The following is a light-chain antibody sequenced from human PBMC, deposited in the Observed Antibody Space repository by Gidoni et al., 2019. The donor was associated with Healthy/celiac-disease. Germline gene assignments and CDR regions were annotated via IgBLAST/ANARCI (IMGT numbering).Light chain of an antibody. CDR1: SSNIGAGYD. CDR3: QSYDSSLSGSV. J-gene: IGLJ3*02. Sequence: QSVLTPPPSASGAPGQSVTISCTGSSSNIGAGYDVHWYQQLPGTAPKLLIYGNSNRPSGVPDRFSGSKSGTSASLAITGLQAEDEADYYCQSYDSSLSGSVFGGGTKLTVL. V-gene: IGLV1-40*01. CDR2: GNS.